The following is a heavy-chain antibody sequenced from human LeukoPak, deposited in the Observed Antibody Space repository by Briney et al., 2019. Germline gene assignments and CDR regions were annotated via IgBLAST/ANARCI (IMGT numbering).Heavy chain of an antibody. CDR2: IYYSGST. V-gene: IGHV4-59*01. Sequence: SETLSLTCTVSGGSISSYYWSWIRQPPGKGLERIGYIYYSGSTKYNPSLQSRVTISVDTYKNQFSLKLRSVTAADTDVYYCARGYHYYDSSGWAHAFDIWGQGTMVTVSS. D-gene: IGHD3-22*01. CDR1: GGSISSYY. J-gene: IGHJ3*02. CDR3: ARGYHYYDSSGWAHAFDI.